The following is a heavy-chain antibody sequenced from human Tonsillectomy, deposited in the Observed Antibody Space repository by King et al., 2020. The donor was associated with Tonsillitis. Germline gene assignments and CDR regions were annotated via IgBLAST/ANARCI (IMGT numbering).Heavy chain of an antibody. V-gene: IGHV4-39*01. CDR1: GGSISSSSYY. Sequence: QLQESGPGLVKPSETLSLTCTVSGGSISSSSYYWGWIRQPPGKGREWIGSIYYSGSTYYNPSLKSRVTISVDTSKNQFSLKLSSVTAADTAVYYCASMIVVVTPAFDIWGQGTMVTVSS. D-gene: IGHD3-22*01. J-gene: IGHJ3*02. CDR2: IYYSGST. CDR3: ASMIVVVTPAFDI.